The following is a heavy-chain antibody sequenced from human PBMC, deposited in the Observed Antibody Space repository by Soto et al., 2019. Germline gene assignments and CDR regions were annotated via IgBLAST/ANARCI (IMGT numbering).Heavy chain of an antibody. Sequence: QVQLVESGGGVVQPGRSLRLSCAASGFSFTNHGMHWVRQTPGKGLEWVAVIWYDGSNKYYADSVKGRFTISRDTSKNTLYLQMNSLRAEDTAVYDCARRAGYQLMGDGGWFDPWGQGTLVTVSS. D-gene: IGHD2-2*01. CDR3: ARRAGYQLMGDGGWFDP. CDR2: IWYDGSNK. V-gene: IGHV3-33*01. CDR1: GFSFTNHG. J-gene: IGHJ5*02.